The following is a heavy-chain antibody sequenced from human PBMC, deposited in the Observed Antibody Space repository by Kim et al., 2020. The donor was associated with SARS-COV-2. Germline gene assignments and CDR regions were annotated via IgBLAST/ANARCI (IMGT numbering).Heavy chain of an antibody. V-gene: IGHV3-11*05. CDR2: ISSSSSYK. CDR3: ARVGYDYVWGSYRDYYYYYGRDV. D-gene: IGHD3-16*02. J-gene: IGHJ6*02. CDR1: GFTFSDYY. Sequence: GGSLRLSCAASGFTFSDYYMSWIRQAPGKGLEWVSYISSSSSYKNYADSVKGRFTISRDNAKNSLYLQMNSLRAEDTAVYYCARVGYDYVWGSYRDYYYYYGRDVWGQGTTVTVSS.